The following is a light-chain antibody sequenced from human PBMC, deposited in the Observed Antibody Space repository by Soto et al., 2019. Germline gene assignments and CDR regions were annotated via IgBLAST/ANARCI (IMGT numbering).Light chain of an antibody. V-gene: IGKV3-15*01. J-gene: IGKJ4*01. CDR2: GAS. CDR1: QSVDIN. Sequence: EIVLTQSPATLSLSPGERATLSCRASQSVDINLAWYQQKPGQAPRLLIYGASTRATDMPGRFSGRGAGAEFTLTISSLQSEDFATYYCQQYYSYPLTFGGGTKVDIK. CDR3: QQYYSYPLT.